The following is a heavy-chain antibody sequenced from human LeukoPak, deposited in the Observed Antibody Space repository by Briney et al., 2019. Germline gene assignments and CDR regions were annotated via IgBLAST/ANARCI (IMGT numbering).Heavy chain of an antibody. J-gene: IGHJ4*02. Sequence: PGGSLRLSCAASGFTFSSYAMYWVRQAPGKRLEWVSGIFGRGGSTHYADSVEGRFTISRDNSKNTVYLQTNSLRAEDTAVYYCAKTTTGYSSGRFPGWPVDYWGQGTLVPVSS. D-gene: IGHD6-19*01. CDR1: GFTFSSYA. CDR2: IFGRGGST. CDR3: AKTTTGYSSGRFPGWPVDY. V-gene: IGHV3-23*01.